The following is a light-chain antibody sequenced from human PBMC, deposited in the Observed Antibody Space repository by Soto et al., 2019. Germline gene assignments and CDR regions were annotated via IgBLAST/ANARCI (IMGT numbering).Light chain of an antibody. CDR3: QQRSNWPSIT. J-gene: IGKJ5*01. CDR2: DAS. V-gene: IGKV3-11*01. Sequence: EIVLTQSPGTLSLSPGERATLSCRASQSVSSYLAWYQQKPGQAPRLLIYDASNRATGIPARFSGSGSGTDFALTISSLEPEDSAVYYCQQRSNWPSITFGQGTRLEI. CDR1: QSVSSY.